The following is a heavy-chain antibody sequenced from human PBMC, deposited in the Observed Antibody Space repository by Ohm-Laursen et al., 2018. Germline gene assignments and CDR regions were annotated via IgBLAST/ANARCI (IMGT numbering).Heavy chain of an antibody. CDR1: GGSFTDTNNY. CDR3: ARRSHLRDPPY. D-gene: IGHD5-24*01. J-gene: IGHJ4*02. V-gene: IGHV4-39*01. CDR2: FYYPGTT. Sequence: SETLSLTCSVSGGSFTDTNNYWAWIRQPPGKGLEWIGSFYYPGTTVYNPSLTSRVAVSIDTSKSQFSLQVTSVTASDTAVYFCARRSHLRDPPYWGQGILVTVSS.